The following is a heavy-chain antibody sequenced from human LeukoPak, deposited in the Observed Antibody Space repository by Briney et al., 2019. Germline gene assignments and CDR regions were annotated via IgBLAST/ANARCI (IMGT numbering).Heavy chain of an antibody. V-gene: IGHV3-30-3*01. CDR1: GFTFDNYA. J-gene: IGHJ3*02. D-gene: IGHD1-26*01. CDR2: ISFDGNQE. Sequence: GGSLRLSCEASGFTFDNYAMHWVRQAPGRRLEWVAVISFDGNQEYYPDSVKGRFTISRDNSKNTLYLQMNSLRAEDTALYYCAKDLSGSYPSGAFDIWGQGTMVTVSS. CDR3: AKDLSGSYPSGAFDI.